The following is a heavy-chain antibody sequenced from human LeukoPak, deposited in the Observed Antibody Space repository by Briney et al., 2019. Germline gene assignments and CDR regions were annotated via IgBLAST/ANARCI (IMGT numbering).Heavy chain of an antibody. CDR2: IGRRGNAI. J-gene: IGHJ4*02. V-gene: IGHV3-48*03. D-gene: IGHD4-23*01. CDR1: GFTFSSYE. CDR3: ARAISLDYGGYYFDS. Sequence: PGGSLRLSCAASGFTFSSYEMNWVRQAPGKGLEWVSYIGRRGNAIYYADSVKGRFTISRDNAKNSLYLQMNSLRAEDTAFYYCARAISLDYGGYYFDSWGQGTLVTVSS.